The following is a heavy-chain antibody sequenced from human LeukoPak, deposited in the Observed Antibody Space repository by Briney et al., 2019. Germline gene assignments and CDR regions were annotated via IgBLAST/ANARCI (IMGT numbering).Heavy chain of an antibody. CDR2: IHYSGGT. CDR3: APWSTGGSRGSWFDP. CDR1: GASISSSHYY. V-gene: IGHV4-39*01. Sequence: PSETLSLTCTVSGASISSSHYYWAWIRQPPGRGLEWIGSIHYSGGTYYNPSLESRVTISVDTSKNQFSLRLSSVTAADTGVYHWAPWSTGGSRGSWFDPWGQGTLVTVSS. J-gene: IGHJ5*02. D-gene: IGHD1-26*01.